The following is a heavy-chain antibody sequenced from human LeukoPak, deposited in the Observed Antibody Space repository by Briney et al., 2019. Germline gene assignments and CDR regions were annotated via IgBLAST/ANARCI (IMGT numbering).Heavy chain of an antibody. J-gene: IGHJ4*02. CDR2: INPNSGGT. V-gene: IGHV1-2*02. CDR1: GYTFTGYY. CDR3: ARGDWWQLYFDY. Sequence: ASVKVSCKASGYTFTGYYMHWVRQAPGQGLEWMGWINPNSGGTNYAQKFQGRVTMTTDTSTDTAYMELRSLRSDDTAIYYCARGDWWQLYFDYWGQGTLVTVSS. D-gene: IGHD4-23*01.